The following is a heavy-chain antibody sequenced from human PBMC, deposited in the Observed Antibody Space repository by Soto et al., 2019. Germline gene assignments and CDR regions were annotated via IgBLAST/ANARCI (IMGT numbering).Heavy chain of an antibody. CDR1: GGIFNSYS. Sequence: QVQLVQSETEVKKPGPSVKVSCRASGGIFNSYSTNWVRQAPGQGLEWMGGIVPIFGPPNYAQKFQGRVTITADEPTATAYMELSGLRSEDTAVYYCVRGIEVGVFDSWGQGTLVTVSS. V-gene: IGHV1-69*01. CDR3: VRGIEVGVFDS. D-gene: IGHD3-22*01. J-gene: IGHJ4*02. CDR2: IVPIFGPP.